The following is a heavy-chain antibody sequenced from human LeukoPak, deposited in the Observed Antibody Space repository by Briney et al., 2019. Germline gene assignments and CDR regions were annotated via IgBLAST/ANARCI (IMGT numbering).Heavy chain of an antibody. J-gene: IGHJ4*02. CDR2: ISYDGSTK. CDR1: GFTFSGYG. V-gene: IGHV3-30*18. CDR3: AKDRGSSGWYSGY. Sequence: GRSLRLSCAASGFTFSGYGMHWVRQAPGKGLEWVAVISYDGSTKYYADSVKGRFTISRDNSKNTLYLQMNSLRAEDTAVYYCAKDRGSSGWYSGYWGQGTLVTVSS. D-gene: IGHD6-19*01.